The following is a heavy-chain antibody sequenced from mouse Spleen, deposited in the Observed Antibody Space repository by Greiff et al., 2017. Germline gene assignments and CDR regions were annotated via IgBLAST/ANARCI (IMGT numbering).Heavy chain of an antibody. CDR2: INPYNGGT. CDR1: GYTFTDYY. CDR3: ARESENAMDY. V-gene: IGHV1-19*01. J-gene: IGHJ4*01. Sequence: VQLQQSGPVLVKPGASVKMSCKASGYTFTDYYMNWVKQSHGKSLEWIGVINPYNGGTSYNQKFKGKATLTVDKSSSTAYMELNSLTSEDSAVYYCARESENAMDYWGQGTSVTVSS.